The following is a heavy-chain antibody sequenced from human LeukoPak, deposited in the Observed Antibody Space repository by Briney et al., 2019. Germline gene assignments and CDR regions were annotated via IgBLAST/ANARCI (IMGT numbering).Heavy chain of an antibody. CDR2: ISYSGNT. CDR1: GGSISSYY. J-gene: IGHJ4*02. CDR3: ERLRNWAWDFDS. D-gene: IGHD7-27*01. V-gene: IGHV4-59*01. Sequence: SETLSLTCTVSGGSISSYYWSWIRQPPGKGLEWIGYISYSGNTNYNPSLKSRVTISADTSKNQFSLKVSSVTAADTAVYFCERLRNWAWDFDSWGQGTLVTVSS.